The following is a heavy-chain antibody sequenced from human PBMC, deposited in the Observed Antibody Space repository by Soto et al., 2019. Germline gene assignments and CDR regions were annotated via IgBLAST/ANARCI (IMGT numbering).Heavy chain of an antibody. CDR3: AREVTSLPYYYYYGMDV. V-gene: IGHV4-39*02. CDR2: IYYSGST. CDR1: GGSISSYD. Sequence: SETLSLTCAVSGGSISSYDWGWIRQPPGKGLEWIGSIYYSGSTYYNPSLKSRVTISVDTSKNQFSLKLSSVTAADTAVYYCAREVTSLPYYYYYGMDVWGQGTTVTVSS. J-gene: IGHJ6*02.